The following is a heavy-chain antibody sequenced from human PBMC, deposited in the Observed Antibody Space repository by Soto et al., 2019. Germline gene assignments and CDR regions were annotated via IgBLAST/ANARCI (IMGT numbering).Heavy chain of an antibody. Sequence: QVQLVQSGAEVKKPGASVKVSCKASGYTFTSYAMHWVRQAPGQRLEWMGWTNVGNGNTKYSQRFQGRVTITRDTSASTAYMELSSLRSEDTAVYYCARARIIATFDYWGQGTLVTVSS. D-gene: IGHD6-13*01. CDR2: TNVGNGNT. V-gene: IGHV1-3*01. CDR3: ARARIIATFDY. CDR1: GYTFTSYA. J-gene: IGHJ4*02.